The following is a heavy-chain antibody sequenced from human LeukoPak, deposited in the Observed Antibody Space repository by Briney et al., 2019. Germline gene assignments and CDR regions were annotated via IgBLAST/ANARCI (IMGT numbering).Heavy chain of an antibody. D-gene: IGHD3-9*01. J-gene: IGHJ5*02. CDR3: ARLYYDILTGYYAFDP. V-gene: IGHV3-23*01. Sequence: GGSLRPSCAASGFTFSSYGMSWVRQAPGKGLEWVSAISGSGGSTYYADSVKGRFTISRDNSKNTLYLQMNSLRAEDTAVYYCARLYYDILTGYYAFDPWGQGTLVTVSS. CDR2: ISGSGGST. CDR1: GFTFSSYG.